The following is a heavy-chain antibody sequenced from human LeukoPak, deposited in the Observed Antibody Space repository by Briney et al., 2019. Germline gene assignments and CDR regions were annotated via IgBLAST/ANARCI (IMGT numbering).Heavy chain of an antibody. J-gene: IGHJ5*02. V-gene: IGHV4-39*01. D-gene: IGHD4-17*01. CDR2: IYYSGRT. Sequence: SETLSLTCTVSGGSISSSSYYWGWIRQPPGKGLEWIGSIYYSGRTYYTPSLKSRVTISVDTSKNPFYLKLSSVTAADTAVYYCARQTPTTDNWFDPWGQGTLVTVSS. CDR1: GGSISSSSYY. CDR3: ARQTPTTDNWFDP.